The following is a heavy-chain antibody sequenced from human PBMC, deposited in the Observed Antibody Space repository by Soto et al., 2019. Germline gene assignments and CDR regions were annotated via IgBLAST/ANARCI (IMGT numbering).Heavy chain of an antibody. J-gene: IGHJ6*02. Sequence: QVQLVQSGAEVKKPGSSVKVSCKASGGTFSSYAISWVRQAPGQGLEWMGGIIPIFGTANYAQKFQGRVTITADEVTSTAYMELSSLRSEDTAVYYCARAYYITMVRGVIRNYYGIDVWGQGTTVTVSS. CDR3: ARAYYITMVRGVIRNYYGIDV. V-gene: IGHV1-69*01. CDR1: GGTFSSYA. D-gene: IGHD3-10*01. CDR2: IIPIFGTA.